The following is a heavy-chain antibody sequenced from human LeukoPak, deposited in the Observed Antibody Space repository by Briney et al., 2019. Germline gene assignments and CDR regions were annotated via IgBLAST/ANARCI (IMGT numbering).Heavy chain of an antibody. V-gene: IGHV3-21*01. J-gene: IGHJ3*02. D-gene: IGHD6-19*01. Sequence: GGPLRLSCAASGFTFSSYSMNWVRQAPGKGLEWVSSISSSSSYIYYADSVKGRFTISRDNAKNSLYLQMNSLRAEDTAVYYCARCGGGSGWLDAFDIWGQGAIVSVSS. CDR2: ISSSSSYI. CDR1: GFTFSSYS. CDR3: ARCGGGSGWLDAFDI.